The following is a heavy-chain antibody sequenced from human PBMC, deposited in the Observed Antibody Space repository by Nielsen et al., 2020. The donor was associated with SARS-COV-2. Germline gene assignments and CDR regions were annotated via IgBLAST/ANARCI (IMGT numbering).Heavy chain of an antibody. CDR3: ASQYCSGGSCFGFDP. V-gene: IGHV4-39*07. CDR1: GGSISSSSYY. D-gene: IGHD2-15*01. J-gene: IGHJ5*02. CDR2: IYHSGST. Sequence: SETLSLTCTVSGGSISSSSYYWGWIRQPPGKGLEWIGSIYHSGSTYYNPSLKSRVTISVDRSKNQFSLKLSSVTAADTAVYYCASQYCSGGSCFGFDPWGQGTLVTVSS.